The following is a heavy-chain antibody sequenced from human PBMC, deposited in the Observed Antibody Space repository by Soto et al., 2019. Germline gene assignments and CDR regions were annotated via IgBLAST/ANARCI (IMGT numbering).Heavy chain of an antibody. CDR2: IIPILGIA. D-gene: IGHD3-3*01. CDR3: ARGAETTIFGVVSVHYYYYMDV. J-gene: IGHJ6*03. CDR1: GGTFSSYT. Sequence: ASVKVSCKASGGTFSSYTISWVRQAPGQGLEWMGRIIPILGIANYAQKFQGRVTITADKSTSTAYMELSSLRSEDTAVYYCARGAETTIFGVVSVHYYYYMDVWGKGTTVTVSS. V-gene: IGHV1-69*02.